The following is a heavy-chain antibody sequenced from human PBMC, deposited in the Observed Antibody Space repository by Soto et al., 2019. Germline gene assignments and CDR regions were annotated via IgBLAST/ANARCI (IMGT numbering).Heavy chain of an antibody. CDR2: IIPVFGST. J-gene: IGHJ4*02. V-gene: IGHV1-69*01. CDR3: ARDRHDFGDYIRHPD. CDR1: GDLFSSNA. D-gene: IGHD4-17*01. Sequence: QVRLVQSGAEVKKPGSTVKVSCNASGDLFSSNAFNWVRQAPGQGLEWMGRIIPVFGSTIYEQKFQGRLTFTADESTQSDYMELTRLTSDDTAMYFCARDRHDFGDYIRHPDWGQGTLVTVSS.